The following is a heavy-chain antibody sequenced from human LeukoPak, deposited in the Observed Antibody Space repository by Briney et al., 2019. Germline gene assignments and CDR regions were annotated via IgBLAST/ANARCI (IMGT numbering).Heavy chain of an antibody. CDR3: ARDGAVAGEFDY. V-gene: IGHV1-69*05. CDR1: GGTFSSYA. D-gene: IGHD6-19*01. Sequence: GASVKVSCKASGGTFSSYAISWVRQAPGQGLEWMGGIIPIFGTANYAQKFQGRVTMTTDTSTSTAYMELRSLRSDDTAVYYCARDGAVAGEFDYWGQGTLVTVSS. J-gene: IGHJ4*02. CDR2: IIPIFGTA.